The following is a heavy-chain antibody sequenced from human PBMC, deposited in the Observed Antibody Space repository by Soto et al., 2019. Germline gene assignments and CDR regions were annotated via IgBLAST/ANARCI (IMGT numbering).Heavy chain of an antibody. V-gene: IGHV3-33*06. Sequence: QVQLVESGGGVVQPGRSLRLSCAASGFTFNSFGMHWVRQAPGKGLEWVAVIWYDGSNKYYADSVKGRFTVSRDNSKNSLYLQIKSVRAEDTAVYYCAKENRVATTIEYWGQGTLVTVSS. CDR1: GFTFNSFG. CDR2: IWYDGSNK. D-gene: IGHD5-12*01. CDR3: AKENRVATTIEY. J-gene: IGHJ4*02.